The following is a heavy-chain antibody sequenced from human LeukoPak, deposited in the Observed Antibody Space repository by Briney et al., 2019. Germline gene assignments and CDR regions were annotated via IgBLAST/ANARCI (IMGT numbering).Heavy chain of an antibody. CDR1: GGSFSGYY. D-gene: IGHD5-12*01. J-gene: IGHJ4*02. V-gene: IGHV4-34*01. CDR2: INHSGST. Sequence: PSETLSLTCAVYGGSFSGYYWSWIRQPPGKGLEWIGEINHSGSTNYNPSLKSRVTISVDTSKNQFSLKLSSVTAADTAVYYCARGSGWGGYDYLDYWGQGTLVTVSS. CDR3: ARGSGWGGYDYLDY.